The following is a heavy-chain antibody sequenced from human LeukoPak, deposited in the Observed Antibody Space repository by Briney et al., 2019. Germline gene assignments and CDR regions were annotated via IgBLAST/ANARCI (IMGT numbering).Heavy chain of an antibody. Sequence: GGSLRLSCAASGFTSSSYAMSWVRQAPGKGLEWVSAISGSGGSTYYADSVKGRFTISRDNSKNTLYLQMNSLRAEDTAVYYCAKGASYYGSGSYFDYWGQGTLVTVSS. J-gene: IGHJ4*02. CDR1: GFTSSSYA. CDR3: AKGASYYGSGSYFDY. CDR2: ISGSGGST. D-gene: IGHD3-10*01. V-gene: IGHV3-23*01.